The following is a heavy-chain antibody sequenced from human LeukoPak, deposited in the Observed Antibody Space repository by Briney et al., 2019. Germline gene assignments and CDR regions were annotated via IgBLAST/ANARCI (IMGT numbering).Heavy chain of an antibody. CDR3: ARENGYKYDY. Sequence: SETLSLTCTVSGGSISSSTYYWSWIRQPPGKGLEWIGEINHSGSTNYNPSLKSRVTISVDTSKNQFSLKLRSVTAADTAVYYCARENGYKYDYWGQGTLVTVSS. CDR2: INHSGST. J-gene: IGHJ4*02. V-gene: IGHV4-39*07. D-gene: IGHD5-24*01. CDR1: GGSISSSTYY.